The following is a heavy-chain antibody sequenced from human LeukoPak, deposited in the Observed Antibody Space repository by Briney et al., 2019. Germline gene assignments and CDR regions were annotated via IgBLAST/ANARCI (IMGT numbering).Heavy chain of an antibody. D-gene: IGHD6-13*01. J-gene: IGHJ4*02. Sequence: GGSLRLSCAASGFTFSSYWMSWVRQAPGKGLEWVANIKQDGSEKYYVDSVKGRFTISRDNAKNSLYLQMNSLRPEDMALYYCVKDSSSWSTFDFWGQGTLVTVSS. CDR2: IKQDGSEK. V-gene: IGHV3-7*03. CDR3: VKDSSSWSTFDF. CDR1: GFTFSSYW.